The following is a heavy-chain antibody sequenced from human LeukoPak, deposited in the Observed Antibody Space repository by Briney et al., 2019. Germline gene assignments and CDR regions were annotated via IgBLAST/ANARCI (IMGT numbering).Heavy chain of an antibody. V-gene: IGHV4-39*07. CDR3: ARGLSDSSGYDRSGPLDY. Sequence: PSETLSLTCTVSGGSIRSSSYFWGWIRQPPGKGLEWLVSIYYSGNTYYNPSLKSRVTISVDTSKTQFSLKLTSVTAADTAAYYCARGLSDSSGYDRSGPLDYWGQGTLVTVSS. D-gene: IGHD3-22*01. CDR1: GGSIRSSSYF. CDR2: IYYSGNT. J-gene: IGHJ4*02.